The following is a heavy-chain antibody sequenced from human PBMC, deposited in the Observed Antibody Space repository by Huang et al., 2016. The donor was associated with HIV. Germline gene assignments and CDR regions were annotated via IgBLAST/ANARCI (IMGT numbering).Heavy chain of an antibody. J-gene: IGHJ4*02. CDR3: ARDPRIQSWLNFFDY. CDR1: GFSISSYW. CDR2: IKSDGSST. Sequence: VQLVESGGGLVQPGGSLRLSCAASGFSISSYWMHWVRQAPGKGLVWVSRIKSDGSSTSYADSVKGRFTISRDNAKNTLYLQMNSLRAEDTAVYYCARDPRIQSWLNFFDYWGQGTLVSVSS. V-gene: IGHV3-74*01. D-gene: IGHD3-22*01.